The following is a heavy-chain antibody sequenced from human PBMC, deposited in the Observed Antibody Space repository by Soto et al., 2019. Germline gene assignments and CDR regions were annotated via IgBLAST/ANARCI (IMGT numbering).Heavy chain of an antibody. D-gene: IGHD6-19*01. CDR2: IIPIFGTA. Sequence: SVKVSCKASGGTFSSYAISWVRQAPGQGLEWMGGIIPIFGTANYAQKFQGRVTITADESTSTAYMELSSLRSEDTAVYYCAGAIDYYSSGWYPYYYYGMDVWGQGTTVTAP. CDR1: GGTFSSYA. J-gene: IGHJ6*02. CDR3: AGAIDYYSSGWYPYYYYGMDV. V-gene: IGHV1-69*13.